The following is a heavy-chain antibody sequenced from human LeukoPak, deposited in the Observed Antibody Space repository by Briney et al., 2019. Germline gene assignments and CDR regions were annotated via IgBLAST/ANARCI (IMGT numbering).Heavy chain of an antibody. V-gene: IGHV1-8*02. CDR2: MNPNSGNT. D-gene: IGHD2-2*01. CDR3: ARGVRGYWCRSICYFFY. Sequence: GASVKVSCKASGYTFTSYYMHWVRQAPGQGLEWMGWMNPNSGNTGYAQKIRGRVTMTRNTSISTAYMELSSLRSEDTAVYYFARGVRGYWCRSICYFFYWGQGTLVTVSS. CDR1: GYTFTSYY. J-gene: IGHJ4*02.